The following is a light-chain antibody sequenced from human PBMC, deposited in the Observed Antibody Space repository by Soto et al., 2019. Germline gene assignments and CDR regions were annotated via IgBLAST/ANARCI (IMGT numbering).Light chain of an antibody. CDR1: QNINSQ. V-gene: IGKV1-39*01. J-gene: IGKJ1*01. CDR2: GAF. Sequence: DIQMTQSPPSLSASVGDSVTITCRASQNINSQLNWYQQKPGRAPQLLIYGAFTLQSGVPSRFSGRGSGTDFTLTISSLQHEDFASYYCQKTYIIPRTFGQGNKVEIK. CDR3: QKTYIIPRT.